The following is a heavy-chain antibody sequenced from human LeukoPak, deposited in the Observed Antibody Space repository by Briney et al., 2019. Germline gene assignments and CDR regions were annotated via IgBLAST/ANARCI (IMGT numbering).Heavy chain of an antibody. V-gene: IGHV3-74*01. Sequence: GGSLRLSCAVSGFSFSSYWMHWVRQAPGKGLVWVSRINGDGSRTTYADSVKGRFTISRDNAKNTLYLQMNSLRPDDTAVYYCTRVPLLLVRDAFDIWGQGTMVTVSS. CDR2: INGDGSRT. CDR3: TRVPLLLVRDAFDI. D-gene: IGHD6-13*01. CDR1: GFSFSSYW. J-gene: IGHJ3*02.